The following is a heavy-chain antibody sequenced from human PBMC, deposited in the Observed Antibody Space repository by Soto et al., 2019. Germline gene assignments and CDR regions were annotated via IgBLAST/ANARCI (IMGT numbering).Heavy chain of an antibody. J-gene: IGHJ5*02. CDR2: IGADNGDT. Sequence: QVQLVQSGAEVKKPGASVKVSCKASGYTFSTYGFSWVRQAPGQGLEWMGWIGADNGDTNYAQKFQGRVTMTTDTSTTTSYMELRSLTSVDTAVYFCARAWKGAEGFDPWGQGTLVTVSS. D-gene: IGHD1-1*01. V-gene: IGHV1-18*01. CDR3: ARAWKGAEGFDP. CDR1: GYTFSTYG.